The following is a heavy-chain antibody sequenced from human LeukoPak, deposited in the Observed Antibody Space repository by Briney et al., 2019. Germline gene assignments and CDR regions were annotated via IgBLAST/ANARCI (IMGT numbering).Heavy chain of an antibody. V-gene: IGHV3-53*01. D-gene: IGHD6-19*01. J-gene: IGHJ5*02. Sequence: GGSLRLSCAVSGFTVSSIYMSWVRQAPGKGLEWVSFVYSDGNTYYADSVKGRFTLSRDSSRNTLYLQMNSLRVDDTAVYYCAGDTHSSSWYDHWGQGTLVTVSS. CDR1: GFTVSSIY. CDR2: VYSDGNT. CDR3: AGDTHSSSWYDH.